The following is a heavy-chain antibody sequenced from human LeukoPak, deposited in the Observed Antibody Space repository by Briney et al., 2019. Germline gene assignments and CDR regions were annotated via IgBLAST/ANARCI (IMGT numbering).Heavy chain of an antibody. D-gene: IGHD1-26*01. CDR3: AKDIGQWERAESYFDY. J-gene: IGHJ4*02. CDR2: ISWNSGSI. Sequence: GRSLRLSCAASGFTFDGYAMHWVRQAPGKGLEWVSGISWNSGSIGYADSVKGRFTISRDNAKNSLYLQMNSLRAEDTALYYCAKDIGQWERAESYFDYWGQGTLVTVSS. CDR1: GFTFDGYA. V-gene: IGHV3-9*01.